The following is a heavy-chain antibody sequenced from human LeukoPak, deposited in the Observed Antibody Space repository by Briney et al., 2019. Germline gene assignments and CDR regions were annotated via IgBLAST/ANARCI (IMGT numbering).Heavy chain of an antibody. Sequence: GGSLRLSCAASGFTFSSYSMNWIRQAPGKGLEWVSSISSSSSYIYYADSVKGRFTISRDNAKNSLYLQMNSLRAEDTAVYYCARSGVGVVTRGLVNYWGREPWSPSPQ. D-gene: IGHD4-23*01. J-gene: IGHJ4*02. CDR1: GFTFSSYS. V-gene: IGHV3-21*01. CDR3: ARSGVGVVTRGLVNY. CDR2: ISSSSSYI.